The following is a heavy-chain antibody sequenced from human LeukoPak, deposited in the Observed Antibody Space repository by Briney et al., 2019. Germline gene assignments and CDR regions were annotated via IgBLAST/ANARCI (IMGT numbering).Heavy chain of an antibody. CDR1: GFTFSSYA. CDR2: ISGSGGSA. CDR3: AKLYCSSTSCSYDY. J-gene: IGHJ4*02. V-gene: IGHV3-23*01. D-gene: IGHD2-2*01. Sequence: GGSLRLSCAASGFTFSSYAMSWVRQAPGKGLEWVSAISGSGGSAYYGDSVKGRFTISRDKSKNTLYLQMNSLRAEDTAVYYCAKLYCSSTSCSYDYWGQGTLSPSPQ.